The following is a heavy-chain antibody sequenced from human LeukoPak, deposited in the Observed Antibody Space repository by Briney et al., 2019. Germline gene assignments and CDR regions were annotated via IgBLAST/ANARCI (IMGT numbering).Heavy chain of an antibody. D-gene: IGHD6-13*01. CDR3: ARCMGIAAAGPENWFDP. V-gene: IGHV1-69*05. CDR1: GGTFSSYA. Sequence: ASVKVSCKASGGTFSSYAISWVRQAPGQGLEWTGGIIPIFGTANYAQKFQGRVTITTDESTSTAYMELSSLRSEDTAVYYCARCMGIAAAGPENWFDPWGQGTLVTVSS. J-gene: IGHJ5*02. CDR2: IIPIFGTA.